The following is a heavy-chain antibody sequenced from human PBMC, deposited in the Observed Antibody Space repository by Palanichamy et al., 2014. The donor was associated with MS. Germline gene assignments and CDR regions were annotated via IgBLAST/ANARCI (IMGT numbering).Heavy chain of an antibody. CDR1: GFTFSSYS. CDR2: ISSSSYI. CDR3: ARPTPGYTTFAIPYYGMDV. D-gene: IGHD2/OR15-2a*01. V-gene: IGHV3-21*01. J-gene: IGHJ6*02. Sequence: EVQLVESGGGLVKPGGSLRLSCAASGFTFSSYSMNWVRQAPGKGLEWVSSISSSSYIYYADSVKGRFTISRDNAKNSLYLQMNSLRAEDTAVYYCARPTPGYTTFAIPYYGMDVWGQGTTVTVSS.